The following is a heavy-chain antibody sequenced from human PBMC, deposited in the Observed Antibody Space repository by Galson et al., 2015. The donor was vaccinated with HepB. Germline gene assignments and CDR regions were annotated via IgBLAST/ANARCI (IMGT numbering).Heavy chain of an antibody. J-gene: IGHJ5*02. CDR1: GASTRSTTYS. V-gene: IGHV4-39*01. Sequence: SETLSLTCTVSGASTRSTTYSWGWIRQPPGKGLEWIGSISYGGSTYYNPSLKSRVTISVDPSRNQFSLNLKSVTAADTAVYYCARRGGYDFWAIDPWGQGTLVTVSS. CDR3: ARRGGYDFWAIDP. CDR2: ISYGGST. D-gene: IGHD3-3*01.